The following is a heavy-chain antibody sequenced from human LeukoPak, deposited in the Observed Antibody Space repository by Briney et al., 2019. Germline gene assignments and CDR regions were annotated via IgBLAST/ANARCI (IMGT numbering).Heavy chain of an antibody. V-gene: IGHV4-59*01. CDR2: IYYSGST. D-gene: IGHD6-13*01. Sequence: SETLSLTCTVSGGSISSYYWNWIRQPPGKGLEWIGYIYYSGSTNYNPSLKSRVTISVDTSKNQFSLKLSSVTAADTAVYYCATPNRYSSSWGTGGGAFDIWGQGTMVTVSS. CDR1: GGSISSYY. J-gene: IGHJ3*02. CDR3: ATPNRYSSSWGTGGGAFDI.